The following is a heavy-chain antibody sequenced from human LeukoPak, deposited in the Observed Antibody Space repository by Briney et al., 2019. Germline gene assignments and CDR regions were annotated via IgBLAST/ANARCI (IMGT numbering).Heavy chain of an antibody. CDR2: ISYEGSNK. J-gene: IGHJ4*02. Sequence: GRSLRLSCAASGFTFSSYAMHWVRQAPGRGLGWVAVISYEGSNKYYAGSVNGRSTISRDNSKNTLYLQMNSLRAEDTAVYYCARGGAVAVLYYFDYWGQGTLVTVSS. CDR3: ARGGAVAVLYYFDY. V-gene: IGHV3-30-3*01. D-gene: IGHD6-19*01. CDR1: GFTFSSYA.